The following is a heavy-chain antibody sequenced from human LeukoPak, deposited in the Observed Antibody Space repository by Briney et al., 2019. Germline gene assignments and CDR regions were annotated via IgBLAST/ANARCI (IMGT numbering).Heavy chain of an antibody. V-gene: IGHV1-18*04. CDR1: GYTFTSYG. D-gene: IGHD3-9*01. Sequence: ASVKVSCKASGYTFTSYGISWVRQAPGQGLEWMGWISAYNGNTNYAQKLQGRVTMTTDTSTSTAYMEPRSLRSDDTAVYYCAREPPSPYYDILTGYYPFDYWGQGTLVTVSS. J-gene: IGHJ4*02. CDR2: ISAYNGNT. CDR3: AREPPSPYYDILTGYYPFDY.